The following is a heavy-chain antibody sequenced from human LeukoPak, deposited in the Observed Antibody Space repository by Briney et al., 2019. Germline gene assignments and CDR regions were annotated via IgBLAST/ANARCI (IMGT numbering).Heavy chain of an antibody. Sequence: GGSLRLSCAASGFTFSSYAMSWVRQAPGKGLEWVSAISCSGGSTYYADSVKGRFTISRDNSKNTLYLQMKSLTAEDTAVYYCAKPIGYYYGSGSTYPSDCWGQGTLVTDSS. D-gene: IGHD3-10*01. CDR1: GFTFSSYA. CDR3: AKPIGYYYGSGSTYPSDC. J-gene: IGHJ4*02. CDR2: ISCSGGST. V-gene: IGHV3-23*01.